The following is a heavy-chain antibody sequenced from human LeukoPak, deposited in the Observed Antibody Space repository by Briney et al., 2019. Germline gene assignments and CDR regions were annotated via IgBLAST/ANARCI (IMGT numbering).Heavy chain of an antibody. D-gene: IGHD1-26*01. J-gene: IGHJ3*02. Sequence: PGEPLKISCKGSGYSFTSYWIGWVRQMPGKGLEWMGIIHPGDSDTRYSPSFQGQVTISADKSTSTAYLQWSSLKASDTAMYYCARQYSGIYYDAFDIWGQGTMVTVSS. V-gene: IGHV5-51*01. CDR2: IHPGDSDT. CDR3: ARQYSGIYYDAFDI. CDR1: GYSFTSYW.